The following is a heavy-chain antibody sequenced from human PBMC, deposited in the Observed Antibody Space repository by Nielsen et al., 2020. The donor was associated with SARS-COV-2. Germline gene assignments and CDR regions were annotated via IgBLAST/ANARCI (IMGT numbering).Heavy chain of an antibody. V-gene: IGHV3-30*04. CDR3: AREGPDFDSSYFDY. CDR1: GFTFSSYA. CDR2: ISYDGSNK. J-gene: IGHJ4*02. D-gene: IGHD6-6*01. Sequence: GESLKISCAASGFTFSSYAMHWVRQAPGKGLEWVAVISYDGSNKYYADSVKGRFIISRHNSKNTLYLQMTSLRVEDTAVYYCAREGPDFDSSYFDYWGQGALVIVSS.